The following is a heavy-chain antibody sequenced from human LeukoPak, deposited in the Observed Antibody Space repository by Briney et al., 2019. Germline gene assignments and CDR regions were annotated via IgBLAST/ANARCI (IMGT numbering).Heavy chain of an antibody. Sequence: ASVKVSCKASGYTFTSYYMHWVRQAPGQGLEWMGWMNPNSGNTGYAQKSQGRVTITRNTSISTAYMELSSLRSEDTAVYYCASVGGLYSTYAFDIWGQGTMVTVSS. J-gene: IGHJ3*02. CDR1: GYTFTSYY. CDR3: ASVGGLYSTYAFDI. D-gene: IGHD2-2*01. V-gene: IGHV1-8*03. CDR2: MNPNSGNT.